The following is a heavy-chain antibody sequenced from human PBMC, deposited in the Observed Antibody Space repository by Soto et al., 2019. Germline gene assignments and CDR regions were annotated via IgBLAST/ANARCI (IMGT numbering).Heavy chain of an antibody. CDR3: ARVGYSSGWYYDWFDP. D-gene: IGHD6-19*01. J-gene: IGHJ5*02. CDR2: ISAYNGNT. Sequence: GASVKVSCKASGYTFTSYGISWVRQAPGQGLEWMGWISAYNGNTNYAQKLQGRVTMTTDTSTSTAYMELRSLRSDDTAVYYCARVGYSSGWYYDWFDPWGQGTLVTVSS. CDR1: GYTFTSYG. V-gene: IGHV1-18*01.